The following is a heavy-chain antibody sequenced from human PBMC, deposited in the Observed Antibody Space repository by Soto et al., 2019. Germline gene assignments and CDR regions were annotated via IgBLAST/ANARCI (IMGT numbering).Heavy chain of an antibody. Sequence: PVGSLGLSCAASGFTVSSYWMSWVRQAPGKGLEWVANIKPDGSEKYYVDSVRGRFTISRDNVENSLNLQMNSLRAEDAALYYCARDEARPLGYWGQGTLVTVSS. J-gene: IGHJ4*02. CDR1: GFTVSSYW. V-gene: IGHV3-7*01. D-gene: IGHD6-6*01. CDR2: IKPDGSEK. CDR3: ARDEARPLGY.